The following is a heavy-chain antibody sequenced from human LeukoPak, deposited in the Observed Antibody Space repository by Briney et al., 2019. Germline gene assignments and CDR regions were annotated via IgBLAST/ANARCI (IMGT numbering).Heavy chain of an antibody. D-gene: IGHD6-13*01. V-gene: IGHV4-39*07. Sequence: VKPSETLSRTCTVSGGSISSSSYYWAWIRQPPGKVLAWIGSIYYSGSTYYNPSLKSRVTISVDTSKNQFSLKLSSVTAADTAVYYCARDRRRIEAAGTPLFGYWRQGTLVTVSS. CDR3: ARDRRRIEAAGTPLFGY. CDR1: GGSISSSSYY. J-gene: IGHJ4*02. CDR2: IYYSGST.